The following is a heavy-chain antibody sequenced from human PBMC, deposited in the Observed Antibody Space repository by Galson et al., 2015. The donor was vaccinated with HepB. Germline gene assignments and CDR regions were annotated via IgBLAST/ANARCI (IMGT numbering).Heavy chain of an antibody. J-gene: IGHJ6*02. V-gene: IGHV1-18*04. D-gene: IGHD2-8*01. Sequence: SVKVSCKASGYTFTSYGISWVRQAPGQGLEWMGWISAYNGNTNYAQKLQGRVTMTTDTSTSTAYMELRSLRSDDTAVYYCARGERRSELMVYAIRGQYGMDVWGQGTTVTVSS. CDR2: ISAYNGNT. CDR3: ARGERRSELMVYAIRGQYGMDV. CDR1: GYTFTSYG.